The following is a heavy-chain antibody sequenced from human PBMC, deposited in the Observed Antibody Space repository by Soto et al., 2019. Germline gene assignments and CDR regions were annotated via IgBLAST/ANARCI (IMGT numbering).Heavy chain of an antibody. V-gene: IGHV1-2*02. CDR3: VLLPSCATNSCPRWNYAVDY. J-gene: IGHJ4*02. D-gene: IGHD1-7*01. CDR2: INPNRGGT. Sequence: QVQLVQSGAEVEKPGASVKVSCKASGYTFTGYYMHWVRQAPGQGLEWMGWINPNRGGTNYAQKVQRRVTLTSHTSLSTAYLDLNSLRSDDTAVYYCVLLPSCATNSCPRWNYAVDYWGQGTLVIVSS. CDR1: GYTFTGYY.